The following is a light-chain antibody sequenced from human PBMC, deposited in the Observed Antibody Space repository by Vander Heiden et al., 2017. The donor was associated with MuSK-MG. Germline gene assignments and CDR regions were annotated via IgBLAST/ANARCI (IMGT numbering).Light chain of an antibody. CDR3: QQYNSGPPGGS. CDR1: QTINRY. Sequence: IVLTPSTATLSASPGERATLSCRASQTINRYLAWYQQKPGQAPRLLIYDASIRATGIPDRFRGSGSGTEFTLTISSLQSEDVAIDYCQQYNSGPPGGSFGRGTKVDIK. V-gene: IGKV3D-15*01. J-gene: IGKJ3*01. CDR2: DAS.